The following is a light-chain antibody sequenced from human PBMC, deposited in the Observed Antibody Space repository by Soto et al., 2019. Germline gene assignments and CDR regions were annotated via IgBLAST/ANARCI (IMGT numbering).Light chain of an antibody. CDR3: CSYGGSSTFDV. V-gene: IGLV2-23*03. CDR2: EGS. Sequence: QSVLTQPASVSGSPGQSITISCTGSSSDVRNYHLVSWYQQYPGKAPKLIIYEGSKRPSGVSNRFSGSRSGNTASLKISGLQPAEDADYSCCSYGGSSTFDVYGTGTKVTVL. J-gene: IGLJ1*01. CDR1: SSDVRNYHL.